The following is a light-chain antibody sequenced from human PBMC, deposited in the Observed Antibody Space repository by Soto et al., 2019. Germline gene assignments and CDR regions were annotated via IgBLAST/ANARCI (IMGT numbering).Light chain of an antibody. CDR3: QHYNSYFGT. V-gene: IGKV1-39*01. J-gene: IGKJ4*01. CDR1: QSISTY. Sequence: DIQMTQSPSSLSASVGDRVTITCRASQSISTYLNWYQQKPGKAPKLLIYTASSLQSGVPSRFSGSGSGTDFTLTISSLQPEDFTTYYCQHYNSYFGTFGGGTKVEIK. CDR2: TAS.